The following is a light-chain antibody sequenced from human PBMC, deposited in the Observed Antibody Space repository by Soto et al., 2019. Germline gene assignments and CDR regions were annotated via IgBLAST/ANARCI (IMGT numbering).Light chain of an antibody. CDR2: EVR. CDR1: SSDVGGYDF. Sequence: QSALTQPASVSGSVGQSITISCTGTSSDVGGYDFVSWYQHHPGKAPKLIIYEVRTRPSGVSDRFSGSKSGNTASLTISGLQAEDEADYFCSSHSSSSAYYVFGTGTKVTVL. V-gene: IGLV2-14*01. CDR3: SSHSSSSAYYV. J-gene: IGLJ1*01.